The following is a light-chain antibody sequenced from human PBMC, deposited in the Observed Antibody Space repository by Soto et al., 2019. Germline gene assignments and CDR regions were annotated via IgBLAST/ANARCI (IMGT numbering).Light chain of an antibody. Sequence: EIVLPQSPGTLSLSPGERATLSCRSSQSVSSSFLAWYQQKVGQAPRLLIYGASSRATGIPDRFSGSGSGTDFTLTISRLEPEDFAVYYCQQYGSSPRTFGQGTRL. CDR1: QSVSSSF. V-gene: IGKV3-20*01. CDR2: GAS. J-gene: IGKJ5*01. CDR3: QQYGSSPRT.